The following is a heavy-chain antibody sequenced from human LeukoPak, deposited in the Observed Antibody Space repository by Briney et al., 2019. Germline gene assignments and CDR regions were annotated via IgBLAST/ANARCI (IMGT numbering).Heavy chain of an antibody. D-gene: IGHD6-13*01. CDR1: GVSISRYY. V-gene: IGHV4-59*01. CDR2: IYYSGST. Sequence: SETLSLTCTVSGVSISRYYWTWIRQPPGKGLEWIGYIYYSGSTNYNPSLKSRVTISVDTSKNQFSLKLTSVTAADTAVYYCARSGSTWVYFDYWGQGTLVTVSS. CDR3: ARSGSTWVYFDY. J-gene: IGHJ4*02.